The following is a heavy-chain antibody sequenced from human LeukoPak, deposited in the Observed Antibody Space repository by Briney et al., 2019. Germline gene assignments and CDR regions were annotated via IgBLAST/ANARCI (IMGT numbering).Heavy chain of an antibody. CDR2: ISGSGGST. V-gene: IGHV3-23*01. CDR3: AKDGETTSWPYYYYYYMDV. Sequence: GGSLRLSCAASGFTFSSYEMNWVRQAPGKGLEWVSAISGSGGSTYYADSVKGRFTISRDNSKNTLYLQMNSLRAEDTAVYYCAKDGETTSWPYYYYYYMDVWGKGTTVTVSS. J-gene: IGHJ6*03. CDR1: GFTFSSYE. D-gene: IGHD3-10*01.